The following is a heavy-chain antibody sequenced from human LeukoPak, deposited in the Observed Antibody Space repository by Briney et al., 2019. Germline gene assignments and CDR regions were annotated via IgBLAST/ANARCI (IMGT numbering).Heavy chain of an antibody. J-gene: IGHJ4*02. V-gene: IGHV4-59*08. D-gene: IGHD3-10*01. CDR3: ARGRFGEFDY. Sequence: SETLSLTCAVYGGSFSGYYWSWIRQPPGKGLEWIGYIYYSGSTNYNPSLKSRVTISVETSKNQFSLKLSSVTAADTAVYYCARGRFGEFDYWGQGTLVTVSS. CDR2: IYYSGST. CDR1: GGSFSGYY.